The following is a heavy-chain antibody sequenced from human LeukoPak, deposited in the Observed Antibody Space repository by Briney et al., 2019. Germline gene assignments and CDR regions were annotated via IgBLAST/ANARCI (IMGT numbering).Heavy chain of an antibody. CDR3: ARGVRFSDFYYYMDV. CDR1: GYTFTNSD. CDR2: MNPNSGKT. D-gene: IGHD3-3*01. J-gene: IGHJ6*03. V-gene: IGHV1-8*03. Sequence: VASVKVSCKASGYTFTNSDINWVRQAPGQGLEWMGWMNPNSGKTGYARKFQGRVTFTRNSSISTAYMDLSSLRSEDTAVYYCARGVRFSDFYYYMDVWGQGTTVTVSS.